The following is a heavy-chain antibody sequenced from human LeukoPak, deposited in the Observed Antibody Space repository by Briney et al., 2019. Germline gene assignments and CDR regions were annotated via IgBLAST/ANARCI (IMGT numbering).Heavy chain of an antibody. CDR2: IIPMFGTP. CDR1: GGAFSNYD. CDR3: ARGGGGHLEWLAVAAYDI. Sequence: SVKVSCKASGGAFSNYDFSWVRQAPGQGLEWMGGIIPMFGTPKYERKFHGRVTITTDESTTTAYMELSNLRSEDTAVYYCARGGGGHLEWLAVAAYDIWGQGTMVTVSS. D-gene: IGHD3-3*01. J-gene: IGHJ3*02. V-gene: IGHV1-69*05.